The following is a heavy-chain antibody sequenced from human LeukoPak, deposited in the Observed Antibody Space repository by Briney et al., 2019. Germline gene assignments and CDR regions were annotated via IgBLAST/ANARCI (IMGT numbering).Heavy chain of an antibody. CDR1: GGSISSYY. CDR2: IYYSGST. Sequence: SETLSLTCTVSGGSISSYYWSWIRQPPGKGLEWIGYIYYSGSTNYNPSLKSRVPISVDTSKNQCSLTLSSVTAAETAVDYCARVISRYDPLFDYWGQGTLVTVSS. V-gene: IGHV4-59*01. CDR3: ARVISRYDPLFDY. D-gene: IGHD3-3*01. J-gene: IGHJ4*02.